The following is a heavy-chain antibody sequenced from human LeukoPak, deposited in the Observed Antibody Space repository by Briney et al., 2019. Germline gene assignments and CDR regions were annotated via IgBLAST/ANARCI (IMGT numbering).Heavy chain of an antibody. CDR1: GFTFSSYA. J-gene: IGHJ4*02. CDR2: VSGNSGST. Sequence: PGGSLRLSCAASGFTFSSYAMNWVRQAPGKGLEWVSTVSGNSGSTYYADSVKGRFTISGDNSKNTLYLQMNNLRAEDTAVYYCAKDREYSAYDSDYWGQGTLVTVSS. CDR3: AKDREYSAYDSDY. D-gene: IGHD5-12*01. V-gene: IGHV3-23*01.